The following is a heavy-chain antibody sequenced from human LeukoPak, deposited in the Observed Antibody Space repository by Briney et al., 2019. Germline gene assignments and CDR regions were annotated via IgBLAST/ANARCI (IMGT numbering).Heavy chain of an antibody. CDR1: GFTFSSYE. D-gene: IGHD3-16*01. CDR2: ISSSGSTI. CDR3: ARVRGSPLDY. V-gene: IGHV3-48*03. J-gene: IGHJ4*02. Sequence: GGSLRLSCAASGFTFSSYEMNWVRQAPGKGLEWVSYISSSGSTIYYADSVKGRFTISRDNAKNSLYLQMNSLRAEDTAVYYCARVRGSPLDYWGQGTLVTVSS.